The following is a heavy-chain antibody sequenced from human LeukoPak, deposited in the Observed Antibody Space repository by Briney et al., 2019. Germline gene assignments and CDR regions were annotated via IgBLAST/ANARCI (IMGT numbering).Heavy chain of an antibody. CDR3: ARGGHYGLDY. CDR2: IYNSDSGTT. CDR1: GGSISGHY. D-gene: IGHD3-10*01. Sequence: SETLSLTCIVSGGSISGHYWSWIRQHPGMGLEWIGYIYNSDSGTTNYNPSLKSRVTISVDTSKNQFSLKLSSVTAADTAVYYCARGGHYGLDYWGQGTLVTVSS. V-gene: IGHV4-59*11. J-gene: IGHJ4*02.